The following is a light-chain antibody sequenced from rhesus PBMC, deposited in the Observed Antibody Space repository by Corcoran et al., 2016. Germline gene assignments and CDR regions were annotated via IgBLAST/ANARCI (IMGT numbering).Light chain of an antibody. Sequence: DIQLTQSPSSLSASVGDTVTITCRASQGISSYLAWYKQKSGKDPKVLMSEASILQRGVPSRFSGCVSGTELPLTISGLPREYVASSHCPQYSSHPPTFDGGTNVAIK. CDR1: QGISSY. J-gene: IGKJ4*01. V-gene: IGKV1-38*01. CDR3: PQYSSHPPT. CDR2: EAS.